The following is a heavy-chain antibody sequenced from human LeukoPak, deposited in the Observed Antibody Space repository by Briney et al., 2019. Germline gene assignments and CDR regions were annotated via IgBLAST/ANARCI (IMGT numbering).Heavy chain of an antibody. V-gene: IGHV3-23*01. Sequence: PAGPSLRLSCPASGLTFSSHAMSWVRHAPGKGLEWVSVIRGGGGSTSHADSVKGRFTISRDNSKHTLYQQINGQTATDTAVYYRAKDDNGDPPRGLLWYWGQGTLVTVSS. CDR1: GLTFSSHA. CDR2: IRGGGGST. J-gene: IGHJ4*02. D-gene: IGHD1-14*01. CDR3: AKDDNGDPPRGLLWY.